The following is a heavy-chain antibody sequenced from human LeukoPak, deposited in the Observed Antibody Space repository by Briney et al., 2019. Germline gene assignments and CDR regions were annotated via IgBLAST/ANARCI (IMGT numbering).Heavy chain of an antibody. V-gene: IGHV3-30*09. CDR1: GFTFSTYA. CDR2: VSYDGNNK. D-gene: IGHD2-2*01. J-gene: IGHJ4*02. Sequence: GRSLRLSCAASGFTFSTYAMHWVRQAPGKGLEWVAVVSYDGNNKYYADSVKGRFAISRDNSKNTLSLQMNSLRTEDTAVYFCLGYCTSRSCSADYWGQGTLVTVSS. CDR3: LGYCTSRSCSADY.